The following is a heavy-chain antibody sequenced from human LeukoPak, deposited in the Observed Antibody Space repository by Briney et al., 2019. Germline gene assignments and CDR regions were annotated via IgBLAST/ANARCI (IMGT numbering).Heavy chain of an antibody. CDR3: ARERDLGIAAAAY. CDR1: GFTFSNYA. D-gene: IGHD6-13*01. CDR2: ISYDGSNK. V-gene: IGHV3-30*04. Sequence: GGSLRLSCAASGFTFSNYAMHWVRQAPGKGLEWVAVISYDGSNKYYSDSVKGRFTISRDNSKNTLYLQMNSLRAEDTAVYSCARERDLGIAAAAYWGQGTLVTVSS. J-gene: IGHJ4*02.